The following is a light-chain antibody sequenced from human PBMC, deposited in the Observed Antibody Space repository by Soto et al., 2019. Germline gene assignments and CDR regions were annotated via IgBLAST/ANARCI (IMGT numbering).Light chain of an antibody. V-gene: IGKV3-15*01. Sequence: EVVMTQSPATLSLSPGERATLSCRASQSVSSSLAWYQQKPGQVPRLLIYDASTRATGIPARFSGSGSGTEFTLSHSSLQSEDFEVYSCQQYNNWPPLTFGGGTKVEIK. CDR2: DAS. CDR1: QSVSSS. J-gene: IGKJ4*01. CDR3: QQYNNWPPLT.